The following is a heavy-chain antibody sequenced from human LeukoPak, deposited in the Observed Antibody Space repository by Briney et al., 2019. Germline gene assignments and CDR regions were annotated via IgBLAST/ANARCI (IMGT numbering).Heavy chain of an antibody. D-gene: IGHD3-3*01. CDR3: ARLPRYDFWS. V-gene: IGHV4-39*01. CDR1: GDSLSRTNFY. Sequence: PSETLSLTCTVSGDSLSRTNFYWGWIRQPPGKGLEWIGSIYYSGTTNYNPSIKSRVTISVDTSKKQFSLKLRSVTVADTAVYYCARLPRYDFWSWGQGTLVTVSS. J-gene: IGHJ4*02. CDR2: IYYSGTT.